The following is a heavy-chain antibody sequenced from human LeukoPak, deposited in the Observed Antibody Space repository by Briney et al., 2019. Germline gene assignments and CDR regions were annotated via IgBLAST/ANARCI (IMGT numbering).Heavy chain of an antibody. CDR3: AREEIGYSSSWYSLDYYGMDV. CDR2: IWYDGSNK. CDR1: GFTFSSYG. J-gene: IGHJ6*02. V-gene: IGHV3-33*01. Sequence: GGSLRLSCAASGFTFSSYGMHWVRQAPGMGLEWVAVIWYDGSNKYYADSVKGRFTISRDNSKNTLYLQMNSLRAEDTAVYYCAREEIGYSSSWYSLDYYGMDVWGQGTTVTVSS. D-gene: IGHD6-13*01.